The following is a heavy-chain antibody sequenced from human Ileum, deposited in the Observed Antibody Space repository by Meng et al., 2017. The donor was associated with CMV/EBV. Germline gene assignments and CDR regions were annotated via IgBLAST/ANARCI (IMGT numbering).Heavy chain of an antibody. CDR1: GGSFSGYY. CDR2: INHSGST. J-gene: IGHJ1*01. V-gene: IGHV4-34*01. Sequence: QAQLPQWGAGLLKPSETLSLTCAVYGGSFSGYYWNWIRQPPGRGLEWIGEINHSGSTNYNPSLKSRVTISVDTSKNQFSLKLSSVTAADTAVYYCATRRTPYGDYEYFQHWGQGTLVTVSS. CDR3: ATRRTPYGDYEYFQH. D-gene: IGHD4-17*01.